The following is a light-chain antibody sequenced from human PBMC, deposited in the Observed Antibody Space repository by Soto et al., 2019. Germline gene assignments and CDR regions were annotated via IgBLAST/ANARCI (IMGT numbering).Light chain of an antibody. CDR2: GAS. Sequence: EIVLTQSPATLSLSPGERATLSCRASQSVSSSYLAWYQQKPGQAPRLLIYGASNRATGIPARFSGSGSGTDFTLTISSLEPEDFAVYYCQQRSNWPPVFGGGTKVDIK. CDR1: QSVSSSY. J-gene: IGKJ4*01. CDR3: QQRSNWPPV. V-gene: IGKV3-11*01.